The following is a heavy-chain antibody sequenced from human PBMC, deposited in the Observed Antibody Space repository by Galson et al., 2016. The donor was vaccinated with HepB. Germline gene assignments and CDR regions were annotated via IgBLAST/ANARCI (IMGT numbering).Heavy chain of an antibody. D-gene: IGHD6-13*01. CDR3: ARGRGLVPDY. CDR1: GFAFSLYS. J-gene: IGHJ4*02. Sequence: SLRLSCAASGFAFSLYSMEWVRQAPGKGLEWVAVIQHDAGHKDYAESVKGRFTVSRDNSKNTLNLQMNSLRLEDTAVYYCARGRGLVPDYWGQGTLAIVSS. CDR2: IQHDAGHK. V-gene: IGHV3-30-3*01.